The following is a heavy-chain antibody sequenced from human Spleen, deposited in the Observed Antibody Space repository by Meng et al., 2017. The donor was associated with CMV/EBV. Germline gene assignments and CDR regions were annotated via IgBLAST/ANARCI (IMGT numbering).Heavy chain of an antibody. D-gene: IGHD4-17*01. CDR1: GFTFNNAW. V-gene: IGHV3-30-3*01. CDR3: ARGLRINYFDY. J-gene: IGHJ4*02. Sequence: GGSLRLSCAASGFTFNNAWMSWVRQAPGKGLEWVAVISYDGSNKYYADSVKGRFTISRDNSKNTLYLQMNSLRAEDTAVYYCARGLRINYFDYWGQGTLVTVSS. CDR2: ISYDGSNK.